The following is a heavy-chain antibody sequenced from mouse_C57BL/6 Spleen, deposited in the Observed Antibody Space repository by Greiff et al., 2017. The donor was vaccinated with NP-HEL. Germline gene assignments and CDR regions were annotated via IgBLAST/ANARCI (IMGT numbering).Heavy chain of an antibody. CDR2: IWSGGST. V-gene: IGHV2-2*01. D-gene: IGHD1-1*01. J-gene: IGHJ3*01. Sequence: QVQLQQSGPGLVQPSQSLSITCTVSGFSLTSYGVHWVRQSPGKGLEWLGVIWSGGSTDYNAAFISRLSISKDNSKSQVFFKMNSLQADDTAIYYCASYYYGSSYAWFAYWGQGTLVTVSA. CDR1: GFSLTSYG. CDR3: ASYYYGSSYAWFAY.